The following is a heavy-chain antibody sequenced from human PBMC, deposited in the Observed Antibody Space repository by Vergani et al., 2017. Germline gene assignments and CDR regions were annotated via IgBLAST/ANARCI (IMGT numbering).Heavy chain of an antibody. Sequence: QVQLQESGPGLVKASQTLSLTCSVSGAYVGSGGYYWSWVRQRPGMGLDWIGYIYYSGTTYYNPSLESRLTISLDTSENHLSLKLTSVTAADTAVYYCAGPQGTSAYYYVGFDYWGQGILVTVSS. CDR3: AGPQGTSAYYYVGFDY. CDR2: IYYSGTT. V-gene: IGHV4-31*03. D-gene: IGHD3-22*01. CDR1: GAYVGSGGYY. J-gene: IGHJ4*02.